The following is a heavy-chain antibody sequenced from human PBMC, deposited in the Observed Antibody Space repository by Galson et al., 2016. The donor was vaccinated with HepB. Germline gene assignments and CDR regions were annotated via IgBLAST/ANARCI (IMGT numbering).Heavy chain of an antibody. V-gene: IGHV3-66*01. CDR3: ARDPPGVPDFALDV. Sequence: SLRLSCAASGFSVKDNYMTWVRQAPGKGLEWVSIIYNNGSTYYADSVKGRFTISRDNSKNTLYLQMNNLRPEDTAVYFCARDPPGVPDFALDVWGQGTTVTASS. D-gene: IGHD3-10*01. CDR1: GFSVKDNY. J-gene: IGHJ6*02. CDR2: IYNNGST.